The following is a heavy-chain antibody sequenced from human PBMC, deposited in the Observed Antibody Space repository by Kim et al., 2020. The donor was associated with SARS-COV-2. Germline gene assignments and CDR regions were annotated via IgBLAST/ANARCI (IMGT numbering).Heavy chain of an antibody. J-gene: IGHJ4*02. CDR3: TTDRGYYGSGKGY. Sequence: YAAPVKGRFTISRDDSKNTLYLQMNSLKTEDTAVYYCTTDRGYYGSGKGYWGQGTLVTVSS. V-gene: IGHV3-15*01. D-gene: IGHD3-10*01.